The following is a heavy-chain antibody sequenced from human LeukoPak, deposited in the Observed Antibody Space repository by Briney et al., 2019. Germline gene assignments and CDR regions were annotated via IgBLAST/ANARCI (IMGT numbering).Heavy chain of an antibody. V-gene: IGHV4-59*01. D-gene: IGHD3-22*01. Sequence: SETLSLTCTVSGCSISNYYWSWTRQPPGKELEWIGYIYYSGSTNYNPSLKSRVTISVDTSKNQFSLKLSSVTGADTAVYYCARDYYDSSGYFHGHAFDIWGQGTMVTVSS. J-gene: IGHJ3*02. CDR3: ARDYYDSSGYFHGHAFDI. CDR2: IYYSGST. CDR1: GCSISNYY.